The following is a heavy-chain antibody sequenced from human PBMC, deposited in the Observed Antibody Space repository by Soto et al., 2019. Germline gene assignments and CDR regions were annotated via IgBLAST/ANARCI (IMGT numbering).Heavy chain of an antibody. Sequence: KTSETLSLTCAVYGGSFSGYYWSWIRQPPGKGLEWIGEINHSGSTNYNPSLKSRVTISVDTSKNQFSLKLSSVTAADTAVYYCGRGASKRYYRSGSYYNRGPYYYGMDFWGQVTTVTVSS. CDR2: INHSGST. CDR1: GGSFSGYY. D-gene: IGHD3-10*01. V-gene: IGHV4-34*01. CDR3: GRGASKRYYRSGSYYNRGPYYYGMDF. J-gene: IGHJ6*02.